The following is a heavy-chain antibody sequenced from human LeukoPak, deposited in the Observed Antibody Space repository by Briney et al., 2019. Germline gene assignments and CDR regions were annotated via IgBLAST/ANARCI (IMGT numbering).Heavy chain of an antibody. D-gene: IGHD6-19*01. Sequence: AGGSLRLSCAASRFTLSNYWMSWVRQAPGKGLEWVANIKQDGSETYYADSVKGRFTISRDNAKNSLSLQMNSLRAEDTAVYYCARQRGSGCLDYWGQGTLVTVSS. V-gene: IGHV3-7*01. J-gene: IGHJ4*02. CDR1: RFTLSNYW. CDR2: IKQDGSET. CDR3: ARQRGSGCLDY.